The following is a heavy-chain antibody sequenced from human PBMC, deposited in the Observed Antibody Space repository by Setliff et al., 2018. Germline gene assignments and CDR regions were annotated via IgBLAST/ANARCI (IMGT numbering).Heavy chain of an antibody. V-gene: IGHV1-69*13. CDR3: ATELRSPFWHFDL. CDR1: GATLSGVV. J-gene: IGHJ4*02. CDR2: FIPVLGKP. Sequence: GASVKVSCKASGATLSGVVFSWVRQAPGHGLEWMGRFIPVLGKPNYAPRFQGRLTITSTGTSYMDLRSLRSDDTAIYYCATELRSPFWHFDLWGQGSLVTVSS. D-gene: IGHD3-3*01.